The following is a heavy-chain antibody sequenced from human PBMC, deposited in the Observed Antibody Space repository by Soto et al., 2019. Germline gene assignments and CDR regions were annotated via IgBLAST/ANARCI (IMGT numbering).Heavy chain of an antibody. D-gene: IGHD6-13*01. V-gene: IGHV1-46*01. Sequence: ASVKVSCKASGYTFTSNYMHWARQAPGQGLEWMGIINPSGGSTKYAQKFQGRVTMTRDTSTSTVYMELSSLRSEDTAVYYCVGALSGSWCGGDFDYWGQGSLVTVSS. CDR1: GYTFTSNY. J-gene: IGHJ4*02. CDR2: INPSGGST. CDR3: VGALSGSWCGGDFDY.